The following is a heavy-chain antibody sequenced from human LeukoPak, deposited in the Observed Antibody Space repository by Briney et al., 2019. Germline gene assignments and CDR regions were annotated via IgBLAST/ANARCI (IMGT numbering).Heavy chain of an antibody. V-gene: IGHV3-30*18. CDR1: GFTFSSYG. Sequence: RGSLRLSCAASGFTFSSYGMHWVRQAPGKGLEWVAVISYDGSNKHYADSVKGRFTISRDNSKNPLYLQMNSLRAEDTAVYYCAKEVQVERRKDGFDIWGQGTMVTVSS. CDR2: ISYDGSNK. D-gene: IGHD1-1*01. CDR3: AKEVQVERRKDGFDI. J-gene: IGHJ3*02.